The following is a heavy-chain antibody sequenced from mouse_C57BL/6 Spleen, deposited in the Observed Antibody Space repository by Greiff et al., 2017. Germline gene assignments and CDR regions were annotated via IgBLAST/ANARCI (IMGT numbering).Heavy chain of an antibody. J-gene: IGHJ4*01. Sequence: VQLQQSGPELVKPGASVKISCKASGYAFSSSWMNWVKQRPGKGLEWIGRIYPGDGDTNYNGKFKGKATLTADKSSSTAYMQLSSLTSEDSAVYFCARSYGGYYAMDYWGQGTSVTVSS. V-gene: IGHV1-82*01. D-gene: IGHD1-1*01. CDR1: GYAFSSSW. CDR2: IYPGDGDT. CDR3: ARSYGGYYAMDY.